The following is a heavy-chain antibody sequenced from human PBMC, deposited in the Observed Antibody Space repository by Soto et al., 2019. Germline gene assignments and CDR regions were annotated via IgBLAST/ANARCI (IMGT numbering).Heavy chain of an antibody. Sequence: SVKASCKASGGTFSSYAISWVRQAPGQGLEWMGGIIPIFGTVNYAQKFQGRVTITADESTSTAYMELSSLRSEDTAVYYCARADVVVTAPRPRFDYWGQGTLVTVSS. CDR3: ARADVVVTAPRPRFDY. V-gene: IGHV1-69*13. CDR1: GGTFSSYA. J-gene: IGHJ4*02. D-gene: IGHD2-21*02. CDR2: IIPIFGTV.